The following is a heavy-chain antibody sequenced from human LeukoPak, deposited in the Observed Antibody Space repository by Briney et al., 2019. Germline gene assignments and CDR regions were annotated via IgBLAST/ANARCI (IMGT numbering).Heavy chain of an antibody. V-gene: IGHV4-4*02. CDR3: ATFYGDLYYYYAMDV. Sequence: SGTLSLTCAVAGGSISSSNWWSWVRQPPGKGLEWIGEIYHSGSTNYTPSLKSLVTISVDKSKNPFSLRLSSVTAADTAVYYCATFYGDLYYYYAMDVWGQGTTVTVSS. CDR1: GGSISSSNW. CDR2: IYHSGST. D-gene: IGHD4-17*01. J-gene: IGHJ6*02.